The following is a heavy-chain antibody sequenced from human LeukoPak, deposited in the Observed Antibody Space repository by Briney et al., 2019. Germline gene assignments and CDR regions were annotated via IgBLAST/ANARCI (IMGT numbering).Heavy chain of an antibody. CDR1: GYTFTGY. D-gene: IGHD1-26*01. CDR2: MNPNSGNT. J-gene: IGHJ3*02. CDR3: ARLSLLLPDAFDI. V-gene: IGHV1-8*03. Sequence: ASVKVSCKASGYTFTGYMHWVRQAPGQGLEWMGWMNPNSGNTGYAQKFQGRVTIIRNTSISTAYMELSSLRSEDTAVYYCARLSLLLPDAFDIWGQGTMVTVSS.